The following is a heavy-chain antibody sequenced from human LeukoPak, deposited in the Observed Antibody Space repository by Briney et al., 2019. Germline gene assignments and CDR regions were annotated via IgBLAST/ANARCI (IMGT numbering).Heavy chain of an antibody. D-gene: IGHD1-26*01. CDR3: ARDAGWGYYDL. CDR2: IDKHGSGK. V-gene: IGHV3-7*01. Sequence: VGSLRLSCVASGFTFSISWVTWVRQAPGKGLEWVANIDKHGSGKYYVDSVKGRFAISRDYASNSVFLQMDSLRAEDTSVYYCARDAGWGYYDLWGQGTPVTVSS. J-gene: IGHJ4*02. CDR1: GFTFSISW.